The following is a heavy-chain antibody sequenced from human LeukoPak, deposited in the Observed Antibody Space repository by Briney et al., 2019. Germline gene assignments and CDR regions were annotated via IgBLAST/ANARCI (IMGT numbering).Heavy chain of an antibody. J-gene: IGHJ3*02. V-gene: IGHV4-31*03. CDR1: GGSISSGGYD. Sequence: SETLSLTCTVSGGSISSGGYDWSWIRQHPGKGLEWIGYIYYSGSTYYNPSLKSRVTISVDTSKNQFSLKLSSVTAADTAVYYCAREGCTNGVCYRRGGAFDIWGQGTMVTVSS. D-gene: IGHD2-8*01. CDR3: AREGCTNGVCYRRGGAFDI. CDR2: IYYSGST.